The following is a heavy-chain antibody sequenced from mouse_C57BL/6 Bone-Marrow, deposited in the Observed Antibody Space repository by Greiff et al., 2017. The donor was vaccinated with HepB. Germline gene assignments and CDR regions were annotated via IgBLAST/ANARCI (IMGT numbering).Heavy chain of an antibody. CDR1: GFTFSDYY. D-gene: IGHD4-1*01. J-gene: IGHJ1*03. V-gene: IGHV5-12*01. Sequence: EVKLVESGGGLVQPGGSLKLSCAASGFTFSDYYMYWVRQTPEKSLEWVAYISNGGGSTYYPDTVKGRFTISRDNANNTVYLQMSRLKSEDTAMYYCARRGSGTGDWYFDVWGTGTTVTVSS. CDR2: ISNGGGST. CDR3: ARRGSGTGDWYFDV.